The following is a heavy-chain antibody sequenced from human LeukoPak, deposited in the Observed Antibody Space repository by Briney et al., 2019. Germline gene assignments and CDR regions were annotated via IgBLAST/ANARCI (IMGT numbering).Heavy chain of an antibody. J-gene: IGHJ4*02. D-gene: IGHD3-22*01. CDR3: ARDTDYSDTSGFPDY. CDR1: GGTFSSYA. V-gene: IGHV1-18*01. Sequence: EASVKVSCKASGGTFSSYAISWVRQAPGQGLEWMGWISAYNGNTNYAQKLQGRVTMTTDTSTSTAYMELRSLRSDDTAVYYCARDTDYSDTSGFPDYWGQGTLVTVSS. CDR2: ISAYNGNT.